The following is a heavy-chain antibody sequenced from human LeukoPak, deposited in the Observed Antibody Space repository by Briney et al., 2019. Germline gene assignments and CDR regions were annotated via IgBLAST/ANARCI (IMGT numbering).Heavy chain of an antibody. J-gene: IGHJ5*02. CDR1: GYTFTSYD. CDR2: MNPNSGNT. D-gene: IGHD5-18*01. V-gene: IGHV1-8*01. Sequence: GASVKVSCKASGYTFTSYDINWVRQATGQGLEWMGWMNPNSGNTGYAQKFQGRVTMTRNTSISTAYMELSSLRSEDTAVYYCARDQHTAMVTGFDPWGQGTLVTVSS. CDR3: ARDQHTAMVTGFDP.